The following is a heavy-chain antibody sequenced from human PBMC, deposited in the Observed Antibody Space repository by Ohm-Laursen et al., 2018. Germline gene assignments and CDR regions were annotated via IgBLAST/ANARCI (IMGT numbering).Heavy chain of an antibody. J-gene: IGHJ3*01. D-gene: IGHD6-19*01. Sequence: GASVKVSCKASGFTLTDYYFHWVRQAPGQGLEWMGWINCKTGGTNYAQKLQGRVTMTRDTSITTAYMDLSRLTSDDTAVYYCARDSAVARDNAFDVWGQGTVVTVSS. V-gene: IGHV1-2*02. CDR3: ARDSAVARDNAFDV. CDR2: INCKTGGT. CDR1: GFTLTDYY.